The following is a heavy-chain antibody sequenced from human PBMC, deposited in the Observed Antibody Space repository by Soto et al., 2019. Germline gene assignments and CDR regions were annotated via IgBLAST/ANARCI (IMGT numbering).Heavy chain of an antibody. J-gene: IGHJ6*02. CDR2: IIPIFGTA. CDR3: ARGDSTDCSNGVCSFFYNHDMDV. V-gene: IGHV1-69*06. Sequence: SVKVSCKASGGTFSSYAISWVREAPGQGLEWMGGIIPIFGTANYAQKLQGRVTITADKSTSTAYMELSSLRSEDTAIYYCARGDSTDCSNGVCSFFYNHDMDVWGQGTTVTVSS. D-gene: IGHD2-8*01. CDR1: GGTFSSYA.